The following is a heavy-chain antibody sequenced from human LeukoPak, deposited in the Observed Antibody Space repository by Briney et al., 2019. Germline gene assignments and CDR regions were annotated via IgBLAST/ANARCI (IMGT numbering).Heavy chain of an antibody. D-gene: IGHD3-22*01. CDR3: ATDTVYYYDSSGYYYRDC. Sequence: ASVKVSCKVSGYTLTELSMHWVRQAPGKGLEWMGGFDPEDGETIYAQKFQGRVTMTEDTSTDTAYMELSSLRSKDTAVYYCATDTVYYYDSSGYYYRDCWGQGTLVTVSS. V-gene: IGHV1-24*01. J-gene: IGHJ4*02. CDR2: FDPEDGET. CDR1: GYTLTELS.